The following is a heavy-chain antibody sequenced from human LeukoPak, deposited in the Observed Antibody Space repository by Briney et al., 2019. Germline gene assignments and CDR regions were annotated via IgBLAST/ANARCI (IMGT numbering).Heavy chain of an antibody. Sequence: GASVKVSCKASGYSFTGYYMHWVQQAPGQGLEWMGWINPNSGGTNYAQKFQARVTMTSDTSISTVHMYLSRLRSDDTAVYYCARRDSSSWLDYWGQGTLVTVSS. V-gene: IGHV1-2*02. CDR3: ARRDSSSWLDY. CDR1: GYSFTGYY. CDR2: INPNSGGT. D-gene: IGHD6-13*01. J-gene: IGHJ4*02.